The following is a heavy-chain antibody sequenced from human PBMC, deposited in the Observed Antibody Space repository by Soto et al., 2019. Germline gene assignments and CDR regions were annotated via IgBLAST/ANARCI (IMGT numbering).Heavy chain of an antibody. CDR1: GYTFTSYG. CDR2: ISAYNGNT. CDR3: ARGGGIKIFGVVIRY. J-gene: IGHJ4*02. Sequence: ASVKVSCKASGYTFTSYGISWLRQAPGQGLEWMGWISAYNGNTNYAQKLQGRVTMTTDTSTSTAYMELRSLRSDDTAVYYCARGGGIKIFGVVIRYWGQGTLVTAPQ. D-gene: IGHD3-3*01. V-gene: IGHV1-18*01.